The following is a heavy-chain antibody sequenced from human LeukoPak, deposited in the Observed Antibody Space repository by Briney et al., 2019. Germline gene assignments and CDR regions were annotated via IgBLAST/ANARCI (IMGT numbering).Heavy chain of an antibody. Sequence: PGGSLRLSCAASGFMFSDYWMYWARQAPGKGLEWVARIKDDGSVISYGDSVKGRFTVSRDNAKSSLFLQMNTLRDEDTAVYYCARGPLIKAAEAFWGQGTLVTVSS. CDR1: GFMFSDYW. J-gene: IGHJ4*02. D-gene: IGHD3-10*01. CDR3: ARGPLIKAAEAF. V-gene: IGHV3-7*01. CDR2: IKDDGSVI.